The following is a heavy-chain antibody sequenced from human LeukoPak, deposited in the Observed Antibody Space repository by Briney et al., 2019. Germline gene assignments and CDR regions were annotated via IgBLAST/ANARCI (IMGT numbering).Heavy chain of an antibody. CDR2: IYYSGST. Sequence: SETLSLTCTVSGGSISSYDWSWIRQPPGKGLEWIRYIYYSGSTNYNPSLKSRVTISVDTSKNQFSLKLSSVTAADTAVYYCAGHGAFDYVWGSYSFDYWGQGTLVTVSS. D-gene: IGHD3-16*01. CDR1: GGSISSYD. V-gene: IGHV4-59*08. J-gene: IGHJ4*02. CDR3: AGHGAFDYVWGSYSFDY.